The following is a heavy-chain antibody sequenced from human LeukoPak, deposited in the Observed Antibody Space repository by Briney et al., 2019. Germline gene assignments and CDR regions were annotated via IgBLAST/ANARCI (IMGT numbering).Heavy chain of an antibody. J-gene: IGHJ5*02. D-gene: IGHD3-10*01. CDR1: GGTFSSCA. Sequence: GSSVKVSCKASGGTFSSCAISWVRQAPGQGLEWMGRIIPILGIANYAQKFQGRVMITADKSTSTAYMELSSLRSEDTAVYYCARDPTAYYYGSGRTRDWFDPWGQGTLVTVSS. CDR2: IIPILGIA. V-gene: IGHV1-69*04. CDR3: ARDPTAYYYGSGRTRDWFDP.